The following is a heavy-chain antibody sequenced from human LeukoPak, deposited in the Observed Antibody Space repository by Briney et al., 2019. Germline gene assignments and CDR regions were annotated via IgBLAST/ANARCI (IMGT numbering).Heavy chain of an antibody. CDR3: ANKATVVAANWFDP. J-gene: IGHJ5*02. V-gene: IGHV4-4*07. Sequence: SATLSLTCTVSGGSISIYYWNWIRQPVGKGLEWIGRIYTSGSTKYNPSLKSRVTMSVDTSKNQFSLELSSVTAADTAVYYCANKATVVAANWFDPWGQGTLVTVSS. D-gene: IGHD2-15*01. CDR1: GGSISIYY. CDR2: IYTSGST.